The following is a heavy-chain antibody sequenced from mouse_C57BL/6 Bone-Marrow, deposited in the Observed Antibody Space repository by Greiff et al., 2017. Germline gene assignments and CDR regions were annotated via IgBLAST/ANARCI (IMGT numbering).Heavy chain of an antibody. Sequence: VQLKESGPGLVKPSQSLSLTCSVTGYSITSGYYWNWIRQFPGNKLEWMGYISYDGSNNYNPSLKNRISITRDTSKNQFFLKLNSVTTEDTATYYCAREGLRQVYAMDYWGQGTSVTVSS. V-gene: IGHV3-6*01. J-gene: IGHJ4*01. CDR3: AREGLRQVYAMDY. CDR2: ISYDGSN. CDR1: GYSITSGYY. D-gene: IGHD2-4*01.